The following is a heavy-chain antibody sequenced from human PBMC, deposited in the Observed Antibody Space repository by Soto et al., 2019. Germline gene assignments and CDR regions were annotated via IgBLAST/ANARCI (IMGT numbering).Heavy chain of an antibody. D-gene: IGHD1-26*01. CDR1: GGTFSSYA. CDR3: ASSRGGWDKGRFDY. V-gene: IGHV1-69*06. J-gene: IGHJ4*02. CDR2: IIPIFGTA. Sequence: QVQLVQSGAEVKKPGSSVKVSCKASGGTFSSYAISWVRQAPGQGLEWMGGIIPIFGTANYAQKFQGRVTITADKATSAAYMELSSLRSEDTAVYYCASSRGGWDKGRFDYWGQGTLVTVSS.